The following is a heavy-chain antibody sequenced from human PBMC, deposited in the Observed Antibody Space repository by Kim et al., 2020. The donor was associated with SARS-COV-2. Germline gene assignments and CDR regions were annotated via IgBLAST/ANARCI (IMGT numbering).Heavy chain of an antibody. V-gene: IGHV3-30*01. Sequence: GKGRFTISRDNSKNTLYLQMNSLRAEDTAVYYCARGSPYDYVWGSSLVYYWGQGTLVTVSS. CDR3: ARGSPYDYVWGSSLVYY. J-gene: IGHJ4*02. D-gene: IGHD3-16*01.